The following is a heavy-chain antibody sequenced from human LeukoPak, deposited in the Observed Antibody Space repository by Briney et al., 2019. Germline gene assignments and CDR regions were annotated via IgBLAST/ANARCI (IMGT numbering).Heavy chain of an antibody. Sequence: PGGSLRLSRAASGFTLSNSWMSWVRQAPGKGLEWVANIKQDGSEKYYVDSVKGRFSISRDNAKNSLYLQMNSLRAEDTAVYYCARMVRLDYWGQGTLVTVSS. CDR2: IKQDGSEK. CDR3: ARMVRLDY. D-gene: IGHD3-10*01. V-gene: IGHV3-7*02. J-gene: IGHJ4*02. CDR1: GFTLSNSW.